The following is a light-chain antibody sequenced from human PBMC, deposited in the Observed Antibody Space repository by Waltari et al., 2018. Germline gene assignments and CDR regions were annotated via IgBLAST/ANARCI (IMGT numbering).Light chain of an antibody. CDR1: QSVNWY. J-gene: IGKJ4*01. V-gene: IGKV3-11*01. CDR3: QQRRNWPLT. CDR2: NTS. Sequence: EIVLTQSPATLSLSPGERATLSCRASQSVNWYLACDQQRPGQAPRLLIFNTSNRATGIPARFSGSGSETDFTLTISSLEPDDSAVYYCQQRRNWPLTFGGGTKVEIK.